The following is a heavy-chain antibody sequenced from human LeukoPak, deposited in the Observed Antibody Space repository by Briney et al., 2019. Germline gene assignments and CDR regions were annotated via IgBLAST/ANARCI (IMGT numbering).Heavy chain of an antibody. Sequence: ASETLSLTCTVSGGSISGYYWSWIRQPPGKGLEWIGYIYYSGSTNYNPSLESRVTMSIDTSKNQFSLNLNSLTAADTAVYYCARYRRNNDFYLDDWGQGTLVTVSS. V-gene: IGHV4-59*01. CDR1: GGSISGYY. CDR3: ARYRRNNDFYLDD. J-gene: IGHJ4*02. D-gene: IGHD3/OR15-3a*01. CDR2: IYYSGST.